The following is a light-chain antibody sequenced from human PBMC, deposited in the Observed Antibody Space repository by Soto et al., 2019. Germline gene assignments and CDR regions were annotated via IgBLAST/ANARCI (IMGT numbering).Light chain of an antibody. V-gene: IGKV4-1*01. J-gene: IGKJ1*01. Sequence: DIVMTQSPDSLAVSLGERATINCKSSQSVLYSSNNKNYLAWYQQKPGQPPKLLIYWASTRESGVPDRFSGSGSGTDFPLTISILQAEDVAVYYCQQYYSTPLACGQGTKVEIK. CDR1: QSVLYSSNNKNY. CDR2: WAS. CDR3: QQYYSTPLA.